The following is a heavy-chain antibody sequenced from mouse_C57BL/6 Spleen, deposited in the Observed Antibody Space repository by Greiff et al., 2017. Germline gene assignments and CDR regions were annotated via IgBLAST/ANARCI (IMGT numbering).Heavy chain of an antibody. Sequence: QVQLPQSGPELVQPGASVKISCKASGYAFSSSWMNWVKQRPGKGLEWIGRLYPGAGDTNYNGKFKGKATLTASKSSSTAYMQRSSLTSKWSAVYCCAREGAYYSNSWVAYWGQGTLVTVSA. V-gene: IGHV1-82*01. J-gene: IGHJ3*01. CDR1: GYAFSSSW. CDR2: LYPGAGDT. D-gene: IGHD2-5*01. CDR3: AREGAYYSNSWVAY.